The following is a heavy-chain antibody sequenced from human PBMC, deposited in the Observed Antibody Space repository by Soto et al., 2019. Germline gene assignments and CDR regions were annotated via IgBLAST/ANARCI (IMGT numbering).Heavy chain of an antibody. Sequence: QVQLQESGPGLVRPSQTLSLTCTVSGGSVNSGGSHLSWIRQHPGEGLEWIAFVNNNGVTNYNPSLKSRSTSSVGTSKNQFSLKLTSVTAADTAVYFCARGGASSQWFDPWGQGTLVTVSP. CDR1: GGSVNSGGSH. D-gene: IGHD2-15*01. J-gene: IGHJ5*02. CDR3: ARGGASSQWFDP. CDR2: VNNNGVT. V-gene: IGHV4-31*03.